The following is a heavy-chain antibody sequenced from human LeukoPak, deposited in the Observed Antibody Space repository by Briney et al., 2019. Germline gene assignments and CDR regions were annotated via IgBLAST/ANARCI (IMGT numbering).Heavy chain of an antibody. J-gene: IGHJ4*02. V-gene: IGHV4-39*01. CDR1: GGSIRSSSDY. Sequence: SETLSLTCTVSGGSIRSSSDYWGWIRQPPGKGLEWIGSMYYSGRTYYNPSLKSRVTISVDTSNNQFSLRLSSVTAADTAVYYCARLYNGYDQALDYWGQGTLVTVSS. CDR3: ARLYNGYDQALDY. D-gene: IGHD5-12*01. CDR2: MYYSGRT.